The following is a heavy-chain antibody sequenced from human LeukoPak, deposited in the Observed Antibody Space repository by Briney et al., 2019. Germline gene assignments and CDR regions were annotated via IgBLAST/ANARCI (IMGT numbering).Heavy chain of an antibody. V-gene: IGHV3-23*01. CDR1: GFTFSTYA. CDR3: AKALSRGYYDSSGYTSDAFDI. Sequence: GGSLRLSCAASGFTFSTYAMTWVRQAPGKGLEWVSSITGSGDGTSAADSVKGRFSISRDNSKNTLYLQMNSLRVEDTAVYYCAKALSRGYYDSSGYTSDAFDIWGQGTMVTVSS. J-gene: IGHJ3*02. CDR2: ITGSGDGT. D-gene: IGHD3-22*01.